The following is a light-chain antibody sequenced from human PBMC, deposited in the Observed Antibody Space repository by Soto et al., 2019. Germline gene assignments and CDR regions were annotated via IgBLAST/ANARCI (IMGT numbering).Light chain of an antibody. Sequence: DIQMTQAGSSLSSSVGYRVTVTCRAGQSISRYLNWYQQRPGKAPKLLIYSASTLQTGVPSRFSGSGSGTDFTLTISSLQPEDFATYYCQQSYNGPFTFGPGTKVDIK. V-gene: IGKV1-39*01. CDR2: SAS. CDR3: QQSYNGPFT. CDR1: QSISRY. J-gene: IGKJ3*01.